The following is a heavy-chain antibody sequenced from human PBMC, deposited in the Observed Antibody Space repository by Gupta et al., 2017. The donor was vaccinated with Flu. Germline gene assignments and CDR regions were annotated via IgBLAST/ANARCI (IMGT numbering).Heavy chain of an antibody. CDR3: AKAIVMVSPTPYGFDF. CDR2: ISYDGSNK. V-gene: IGHV3-30*18. Sequence: VQSVESGGGVVQPGRSLRLSWASSGFDFPSYGLHWVRQAPGKGLEWVATISYDGSNKYYADSVEGRFSISRDGFKNTLFLQMNSLTAEDTAVYYCAKAIVMVSPTPYGFDFWGQGTLVTVSS. J-gene: IGHJ4*02. D-gene: IGHD2-21*01. CDR1: GFDFPSYG.